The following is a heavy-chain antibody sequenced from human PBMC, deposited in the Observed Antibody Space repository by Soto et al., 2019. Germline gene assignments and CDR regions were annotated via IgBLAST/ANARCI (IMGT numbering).Heavy chain of an antibody. J-gene: IGHJ6*02. Sequence: VSCKASGYTFTSYGISWVRQAPGQGLDWMGWISAYNGNTKYAQDLQGRVTMTTDTSTSTAYMELRSLRSDDTAVYYCARFSGGSYNTYYFYYGMDVWGEGTTVTVS. CDR3: ARFSGGSYNTYYFYYGMDV. V-gene: IGHV1-18*01. CDR1: GYTFTSYG. D-gene: IGHD2-15*01. CDR2: ISAYNGNT.